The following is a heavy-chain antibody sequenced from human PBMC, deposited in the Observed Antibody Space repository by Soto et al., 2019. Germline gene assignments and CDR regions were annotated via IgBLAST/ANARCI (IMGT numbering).Heavy chain of an antibody. CDR2: IYWDDDK. CDR3: AHRQLYNGAWNEGTFDY. CDR1: GFSLTTRPVG. Sequence: QITLKESGPTLVKPTQTLTLTCTFSGFSLTTRPVGVGWIRQPPGQALEWLALIYWDDDKRYNPSLKTRVPITKDTSKNQVVLTMTNMDPVDTATYYCAHRQLYNGAWNEGTFDYWGQGALVTVSS. J-gene: IGHJ4*02. D-gene: IGHD1-1*01. V-gene: IGHV2-5*02.